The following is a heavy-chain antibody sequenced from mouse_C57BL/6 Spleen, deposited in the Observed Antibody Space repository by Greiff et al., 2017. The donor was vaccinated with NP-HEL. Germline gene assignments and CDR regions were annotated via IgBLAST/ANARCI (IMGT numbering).Heavy chain of an antibody. Sequence: EVKLVESGPGLVKPSPSLSLTCSVTGYSITGGYYWNWIRQLPGNKLEWRGYIRYDGSNNYNQSLKNRISITGNTSKNQFFLKLNSVTTEDTATYYCARGDRYYFDYWGQGTTLTVSS. CDR2: IRYDGSN. V-gene: IGHV3-6*01. CDR3: ARGDRYYFDY. CDR1: GYSITGGYY. J-gene: IGHJ2*01.